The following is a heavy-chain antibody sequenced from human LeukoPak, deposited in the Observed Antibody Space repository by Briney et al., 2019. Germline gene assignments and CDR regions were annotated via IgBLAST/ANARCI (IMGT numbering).Heavy chain of an antibody. V-gene: IGHV5-51*01. J-gene: IGHJ4*02. D-gene: IGHD3-9*01. CDR3: ATPYDYDISTFGY. CDR2: IYPGDSDT. Sequence: GESLKISCKGSGYSFTSYWIGWVRQMPGKGLEWMGIIYPGDSDTRYSPSFQGQVTTSADKSISTAYLQWSSLKASDTAMYYCATPYDYDISTFGYWGQGTLSPSPQ. CDR1: GYSFTSYW.